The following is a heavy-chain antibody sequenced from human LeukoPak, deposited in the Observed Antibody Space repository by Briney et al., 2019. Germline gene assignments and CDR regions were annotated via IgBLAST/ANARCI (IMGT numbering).Heavy chain of an antibody. CDR3: AKSPHYYDSSGYYHY. CDR2: ISGSGGST. CDR1: GFTFSSYA. J-gene: IGHJ4*02. D-gene: IGHD3-22*01. V-gene: IGHV3-23*01. Sequence: GGSLRLSCAASGFTFSSYAMSWVRQAPGKGPEWVSAISGSGGSTYYADSVKGRFTISRDNSKNTLYLQMNSLRAEDTAVYYCAKSPHYYDSSGYYHYWGQGTLVTVSS.